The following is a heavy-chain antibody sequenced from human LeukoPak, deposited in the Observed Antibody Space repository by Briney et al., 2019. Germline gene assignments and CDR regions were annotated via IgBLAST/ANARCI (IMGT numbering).Heavy chain of an antibody. CDR1: GYTFTSYG. D-gene: IGHD3-10*01. CDR2: ISAYNGNT. V-gene: IGHV1-18*01. Sequence: ASVKVSCKASGYTFTSYGISWVRQAPGQGLEWMGWISAYNGNTNYAQKLQGRVTMTTDTSTSTAHMELRSLRSDDTAVYYCARDGSGSPAFDYWGQGTLVTVSS. J-gene: IGHJ4*02. CDR3: ARDGSGSPAFDY.